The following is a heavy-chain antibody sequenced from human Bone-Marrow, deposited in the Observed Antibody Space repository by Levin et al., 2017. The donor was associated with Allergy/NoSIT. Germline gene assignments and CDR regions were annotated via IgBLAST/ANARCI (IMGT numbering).Heavy chain of an antibody. CDR3: ARLGTIFGVVKALDV. V-gene: IGHV1-69*13. D-gene: IGHD3-3*01. J-gene: IGHJ6*04. CDR2: IIPIFGTA. CDR1: GGTFSSYA. Sequence: SVKVSCKASGGTFSSYAISWVRQAPGQGLEWMGGIIPIFGTANYAQKFQGRVTITADESTSTAYMELSSLRSEDTAVYYCARLGTIFGVVKALDVWGKGTTVTVSS.